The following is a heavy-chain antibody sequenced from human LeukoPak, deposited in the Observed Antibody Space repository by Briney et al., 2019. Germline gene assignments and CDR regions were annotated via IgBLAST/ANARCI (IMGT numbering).Heavy chain of an antibody. J-gene: IGHJ4*02. CDR1: GFTFSSYS. CDR2: ISSSSSYI. D-gene: IGHD5-12*01. Sequence: PGGSLRLSYAASGFTFSSYSMNWVRQAPGKGLEWVSSISSSSSYIYYADSVKGRFTISRDNAKNSLYLQMNSLRAEDTAVYYCARVTQDIVATVDYWGQGTLVTVSS. V-gene: IGHV3-21*01. CDR3: ARVTQDIVATVDY.